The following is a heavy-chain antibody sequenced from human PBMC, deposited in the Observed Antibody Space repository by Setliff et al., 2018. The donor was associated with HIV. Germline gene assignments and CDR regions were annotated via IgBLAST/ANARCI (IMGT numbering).Heavy chain of an antibody. J-gene: IGHJ4*01. D-gene: IGHD3-3*01. CDR2: VNAGKGDT. Sequence: ASVKVSCKTSGYTFSNYPIHWLRQAPGQRPEWMGWVNAGKGDTKYSQRFQDRLTITTDSSASSVYMELSSLSSDDTAIYYCARDRFTLTSSIFGFWGHGTLVTVSS. V-gene: IGHV1-3*01. CDR1: GYTFSNYP. CDR3: ARDRFTLTSSIFGF.